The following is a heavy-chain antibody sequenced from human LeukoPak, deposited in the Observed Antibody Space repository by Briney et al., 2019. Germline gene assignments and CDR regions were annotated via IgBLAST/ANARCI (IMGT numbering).Heavy chain of an antibody. CDR3: ARDSPHNWFDP. J-gene: IGHJ5*02. V-gene: IGHV1-18*01. CDR1: GYTFTSYG. CDR2: ISAYNGNT. Sequence: GASVKVSCKASGYTFTSYGISWVRQAPGQGLEWMGWISAYNGNTNYAQKFQGRVTITADESTSTAYMELSSLRSEDTAVYYCARDSPHNWFDPWGQGTLVTVSS.